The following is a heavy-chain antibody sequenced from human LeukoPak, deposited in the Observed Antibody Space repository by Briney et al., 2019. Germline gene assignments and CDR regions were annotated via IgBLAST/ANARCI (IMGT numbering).Heavy chain of an antibody. J-gene: IGHJ5*02. CDR1: GFTFSNYS. CDR3: ARSAYGGKIPFDP. D-gene: IGHD4-23*01. V-gene: IGHV3-21*01. CDR2: ISSSSSYI. Sequence: GGSLRLSCAASGFTFSNYSTNWVRQAPGKGLEWVSSISSSSSYIYYADSVKGRFTISRDNAKNSLYLQMNSLRAEDTAVYYCARSAYGGKIPFDPWGQGTLVTVSS.